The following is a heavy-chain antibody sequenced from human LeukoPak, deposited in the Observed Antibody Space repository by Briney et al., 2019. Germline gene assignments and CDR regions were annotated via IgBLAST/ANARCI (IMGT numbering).Heavy chain of an antibody. CDR2: IKSKTDGGTT. J-gene: IGHJ4*02. V-gene: IGHV3-15*07. CDR3: TTPSYSYDVVIFDY. CDR1: GFTFSNAW. D-gene: IGHD5-18*01. Sequence: GGSLRLSCAASGFTFSNAWMNWVRQAPGKGLEWVGRIKSKTDGGTTDYAAPVKGRFTISRDDSKNTLYLQMNSLKTEDTAVYYCTTPSYSYDVVIFDYWGQGTLVTVSS.